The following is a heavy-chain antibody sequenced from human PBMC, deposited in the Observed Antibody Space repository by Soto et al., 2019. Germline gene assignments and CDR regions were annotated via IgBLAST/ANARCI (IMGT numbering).Heavy chain of an antibody. D-gene: IGHD2-21*01. J-gene: IGHJ6*02. CDR2: ICDDGINK. CDR3: ARERRCWHRTPLYYGMDV. Sequence: SLRLSCAASGFTFSSYGMHWVRQAPGKELEWVAVICDDGINKYYADSVKGRFTISIDNSKNTVYPQMNSLRADDTTGYYFARERRCWHRTPLYYGMDVWGQGETVNVSS. V-gene: IGHV3-33*01. CDR1: GFTFSSYG.